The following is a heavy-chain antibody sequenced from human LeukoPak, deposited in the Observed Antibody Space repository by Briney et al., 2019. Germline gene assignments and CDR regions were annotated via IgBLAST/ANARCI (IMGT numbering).Heavy chain of an antibody. CDR3: ARRFCISISCYEDDAFDT. D-gene: IGHD2-2*01. V-gene: IGHV1-18*01. J-gene: IGHJ3*02. Sequence: ASVKLSCKASGHTFVSYGISWGRQAPGQGLERMGWISGYNGKINYAQKFQGRVTMTTDTSTSTAYLELRSLSSQDTPVYNCARRFCISISCYEDDAFDTWGQGTLVTVSS. CDR2: ISGYNGKI. CDR1: GHTFVSYG.